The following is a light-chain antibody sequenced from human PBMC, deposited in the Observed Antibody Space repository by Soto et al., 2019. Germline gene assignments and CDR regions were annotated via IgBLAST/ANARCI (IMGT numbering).Light chain of an antibody. CDR1: QSISSY. J-gene: IGKJ2*01. CDR2: AAS. V-gene: IGKV1-39*01. Sequence: DIQMTRSPSSLSASVGDRVTITCRASQSISSYLNWYQQKPGKAPKLLIYAASSLQSGVPSRFSGSGSGTDFTLTISSLQPEDFATYYCQQSYSTPFFGQGTKVDIK. CDR3: QQSYSTPF.